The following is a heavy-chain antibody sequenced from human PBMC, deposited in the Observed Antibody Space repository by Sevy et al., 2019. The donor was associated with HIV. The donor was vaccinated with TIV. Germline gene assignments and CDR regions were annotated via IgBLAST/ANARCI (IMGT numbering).Heavy chain of an antibody. D-gene: IGHD3-10*01. CDR3: AKTGGYGSGSYYWYFDL. CDR1: GFTFSSYW. Sequence: GGSLRLSCAASGFTFSSYWMHWVRQAPGKGLVWVSHINSDGSSTSYADSVKGRFTISRDNAKNTLYLQMNSLRAEDTAVYYCAKTGGYGSGSYYWYFDLWGRGTLVTVSS. CDR2: INSDGSST. J-gene: IGHJ2*01. V-gene: IGHV3-74*01.